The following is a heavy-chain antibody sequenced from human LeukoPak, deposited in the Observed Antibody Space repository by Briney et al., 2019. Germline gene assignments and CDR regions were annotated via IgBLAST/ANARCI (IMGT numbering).Heavy chain of an antibody. J-gene: IGHJ6*03. Sequence: GGSLRLSCAASGFTFSSYWMSWVRQAPGKGLEWVANIKQDGSEKYYVDSVKGRFTISRDNAKNSLFLQMNSLRAEDTAVYYCASGRYYYYVDVWGTGTTVTVFS. CDR2: IKQDGSEK. CDR3: ASGRYYYYVDV. V-gene: IGHV3-7*01. CDR1: GFTFSSYW. D-gene: IGHD1-26*01.